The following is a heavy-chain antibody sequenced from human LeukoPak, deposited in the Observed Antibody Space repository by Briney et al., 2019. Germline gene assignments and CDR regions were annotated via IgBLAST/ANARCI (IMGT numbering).Heavy chain of an antibody. D-gene: IGHD2-15*01. CDR3: ARRSSDGTSSPFDY. CDR1: GYTFTGYY. J-gene: IGHJ4*02. Sequence: ASVKVSCKASGYTFTGYYMHWVRQAPGQGLEWVGWINPNSGVTNYTQKFQGRVTMTRDTSISTAYMDLSRLRSDDTAVYYCARRSSDGTSSPFDYWGQGTLVTVSS. V-gene: IGHV1-2*02. CDR2: INPNSGVT.